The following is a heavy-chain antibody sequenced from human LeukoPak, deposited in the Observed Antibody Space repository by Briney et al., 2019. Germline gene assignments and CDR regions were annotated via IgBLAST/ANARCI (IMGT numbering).Heavy chain of an antibody. J-gene: IGHJ4*02. CDR2: ISAYNGNT. V-gene: IGHV1-18*01. Sequence: ASVKVSCTASGYTFTNYGISWARQAPGQGLEWMGWISAYNGNTNYAQKLQGRVTMTTDTSTSTAYMELRSLRSDDTAVYYCARAFGIAVAGTGDYWGQGTLVTVSS. CDR3: ARAFGIAVAGTGDY. CDR1: GYTFTNYG. D-gene: IGHD6-19*01.